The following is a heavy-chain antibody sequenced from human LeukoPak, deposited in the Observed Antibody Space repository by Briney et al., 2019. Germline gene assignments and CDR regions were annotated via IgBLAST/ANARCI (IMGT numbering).Heavy chain of an antibody. J-gene: IGHJ5*02. CDR2: ISYDGSNK. D-gene: IGHD2-2*01. Sequence: PGGSLRLSCAASGFTFSSYAMHWVRQAPGKGLEWVAVISYDGSNKYYADSVKGRFTISRDNSKNTLYLQMNSLRAEDTAVYYCARDSQYEGPTAYWFDPWGQGTLVTVSS. CDR3: ARDSQYEGPTAYWFDP. CDR1: GFTFSSYA. V-gene: IGHV3-30-3*01.